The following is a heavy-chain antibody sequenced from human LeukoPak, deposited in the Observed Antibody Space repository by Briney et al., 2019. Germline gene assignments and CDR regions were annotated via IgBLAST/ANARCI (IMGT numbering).Heavy chain of an antibody. CDR2: IGAYNGNT. D-gene: IGHD2-15*01. V-gene: IGHV1-18*04. CDR1: GYTFTSYG. J-gene: IGHJ6*04. CDR3: ATQGFCSGGSCYSPYYYYGMDV. Sequence: ASVKVSCKASGYTFTSYGISWVRQAPGQGLEWMGWIGAYNGNTNYAQKLQGRVTMTTDTSTSTAYMELRSLRSDDTAVYYCATQGFCSGGSCYSPYYYYGMDVWGKGTTVTVSS.